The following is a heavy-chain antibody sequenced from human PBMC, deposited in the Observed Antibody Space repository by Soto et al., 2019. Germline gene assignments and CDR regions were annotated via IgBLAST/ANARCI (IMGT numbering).Heavy chain of an antibody. J-gene: IGHJ4*02. Sequence: QVQLVESGGGVVQPGRSLRLSCAASGFTFSSYGMHWVRQAPGKGLEWVAVISYDGSNKYYADSVKGRFTISRDNSKNTLYLQMNSLRAEDTAVYYCAPWFGAFDYWGQVTLVTVSS. CDR1: GFTFSSYG. V-gene: IGHV3-30*03. CDR3: APWFGAFDY. CDR2: ISYDGSNK. D-gene: IGHD3-10*01.